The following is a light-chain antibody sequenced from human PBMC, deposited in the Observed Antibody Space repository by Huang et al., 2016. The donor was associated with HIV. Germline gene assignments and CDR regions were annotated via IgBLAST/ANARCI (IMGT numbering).Light chain of an antibody. CDR3: QQRSDWPGT. Sequence: EIVLTQSPATLSLSPGERATLSCRASQSVRTFVAWYQQKAGQAPRLLVYDASDRATGIPTRFSGSGAGTDFTLTISSLEPEDFAVYYCQQRSDWPGTFGQGTKVEIK. CDR1: QSVRTF. J-gene: IGKJ1*01. CDR2: DAS. V-gene: IGKV3-11*01.